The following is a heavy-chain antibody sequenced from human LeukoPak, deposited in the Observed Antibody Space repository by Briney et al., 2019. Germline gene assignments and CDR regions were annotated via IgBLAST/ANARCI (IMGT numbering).Heavy chain of an antibody. D-gene: IGHD3-3*01. CDR1: GGSISSYY. J-gene: IGHJ4*02. Sequence: ASETLSLTCTVSGGSISSYYWSWIRQPAGKGLEWIGRIYASGSTNYNPSLKSRVTMSVDTSKNQFSLKLSSVTAADTAVYYCASGGITIFGFDYWGQGTLVTVSS. CDR3: ASGGITIFGFDY. CDR2: IYASGST. V-gene: IGHV4-4*07.